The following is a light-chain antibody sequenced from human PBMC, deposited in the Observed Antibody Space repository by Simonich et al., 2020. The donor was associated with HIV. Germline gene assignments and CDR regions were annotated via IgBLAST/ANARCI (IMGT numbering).Light chain of an antibody. J-gene: IGKJ5*01. CDR3: QQYYSTPIT. V-gene: IGKV4-1*01. Sequence: DIVMTQSPDSLAVSLGERATINCKSSQSILYSSNNMNYLTWYQQKPGQPPKLLIYWAATRESGGPDRFSGSGSGTDFTLTISSLQAEDVAVYYCQQYYSTPITFGQGTRLEIK. CDR1: QSILYSSNNMNY. CDR2: WAA.